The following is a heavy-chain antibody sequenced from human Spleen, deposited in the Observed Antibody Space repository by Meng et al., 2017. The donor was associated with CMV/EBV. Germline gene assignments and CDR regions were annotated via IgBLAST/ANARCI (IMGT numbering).Heavy chain of an antibody. CDR3: ARDGPNGWYRGGWFDP. V-gene: IGHV3-30-3*01. J-gene: IGHJ5*02. CDR2: LSYDGSNT. D-gene: IGHD6-19*01. CDR1: GFTFSIYT. Sequence: SGFTFSIYTMHWVRQAPGKGLEWVAVLSYDGSNTYYADSVKGRFTISRDNSENTVYLQMNSLRAEDTAVYYCARDGPNGWYRGGWFDPWGQGTLVTVSS.